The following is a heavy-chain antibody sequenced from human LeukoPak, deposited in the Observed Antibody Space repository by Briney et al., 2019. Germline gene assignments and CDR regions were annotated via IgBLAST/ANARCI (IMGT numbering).Heavy chain of an antibody. CDR1: GFTFSSYS. CDR2: ISSSSSYI. D-gene: IGHD3-9*01. Sequence: PGGSLRLSCAASGFTFSSYSMNSVRQAPGKGLEWVPSISSSSSYIYYADSVRGRFTRSRDNAKSSRDVQMNSLRAEDTAVYYCARDDAGEYYDSLTGYYQTYYYYGMDVWGKGTTVTVSS. CDR3: ARDDAGEYYDSLTGYYQTYYYYGMDV. J-gene: IGHJ6*04. V-gene: IGHV3-21*01.